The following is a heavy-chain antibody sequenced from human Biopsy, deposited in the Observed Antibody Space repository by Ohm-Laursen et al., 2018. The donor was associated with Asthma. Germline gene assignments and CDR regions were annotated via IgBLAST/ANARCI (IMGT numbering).Heavy chain of an antibody. Sequence: SDTLSLTCTVSGASIKTDDHYWSWLRQPPGKGLEWFGFIHYSGSTSYNPSLKGGVTISVDTSKNQFSLKLSSVTAADTAVYYCARASVAASSNWFDLWGQGTLVTVSS. D-gene: IGHD6-19*01. CDR3: ARASVAASSNWFDL. J-gene: IGHJ5*02. CDR2: IHYSGST. V-gene: IGHV4-30-4*02. CDR1: GASIKTDDHY.